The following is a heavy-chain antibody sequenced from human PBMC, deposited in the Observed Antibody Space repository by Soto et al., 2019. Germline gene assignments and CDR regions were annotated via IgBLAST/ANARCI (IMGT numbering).Heavy chain of an antibody. CDR1: DASVSSGDYY. CDR3: ARAPVTTKKYYFDY. J-gene: IGHJ4*02. D-gene: IGHD4-17*01. Sequence: SETLSLTCTVSDASVSSGDYYWNWIRQPPGKGLEWIVYIYYTGSANFNPSLKSRVTISVDTSESQFSLKLSSVTAADTAVYYCARAPVTTKKYYFDYWGQGALVTVSS. CDR2: IYYTGSA. V-gene: IGHV4-61*08.